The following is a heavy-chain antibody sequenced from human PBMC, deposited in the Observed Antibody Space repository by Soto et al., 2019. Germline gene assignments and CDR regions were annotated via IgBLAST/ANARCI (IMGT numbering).Heavy chain of an antibody. D-gene: IGHD3-16*02. CDR1: GFTFDYYA. CDR2: ISWNSGSI. CDR3: AKSVWGSYRNDAFDI. V-gene: IGHV3-9*01. J-gene: IGHJ3*02. Sequence: SLTLSCAASGFTFDYYAMHWVRHSPGKGLEWVSGISWNSGSIGYADSVKGRFTISRYNAKNSLYLQMNSLRAEDTALYYCAKSVWGSYRNDAFDIWGQGTMVTVSS.